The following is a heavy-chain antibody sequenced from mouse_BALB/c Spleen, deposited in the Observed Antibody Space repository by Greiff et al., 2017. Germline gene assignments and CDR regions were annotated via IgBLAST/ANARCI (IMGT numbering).Heavy chain of an antibody. Sequence: QVQLKESGPGLVAPSQSLSITCTVSGFSLTSYDISWIRQPPGKGLEWLGVIWTGGGTNYNSAFMSRLSISKDNSKSQVFLKMNSLQTDDTAIYYCVREDDYDSAWFAYWGQGTLVTVSA. D-gene: IGHD2-4*01. J-gene: IGHJ3*01. CDR3: VREDDYDSAWFAY. V-gene: IGHV2-9-2*01. CDR2: IWTGGGT. CDR1: GFSLTSYD.